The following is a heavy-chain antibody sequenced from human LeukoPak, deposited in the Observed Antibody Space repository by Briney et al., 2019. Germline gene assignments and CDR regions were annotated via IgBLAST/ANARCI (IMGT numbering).Heavy chain of an antibody. CDR3: ARDPCPYCSGGSCYCDYYYGMDV. J-gene: IGHJ6*02. D-gene: IGHD2-15*01. V-gene: IGHV3-21*01. CDR1: GFTFSSYS. Sequence: GGSLRLSCAASGFTFSSYSMNWVRQAPGKGLEWVSSISSSSSYIYYADSVKGRFTITRDNAKNSLYLQMNSLRAEDTALYYCARDPCPYCSGGSCYCDYYYGMDVWGQGTTVTVSS. CDR2: ISSSSSYI.